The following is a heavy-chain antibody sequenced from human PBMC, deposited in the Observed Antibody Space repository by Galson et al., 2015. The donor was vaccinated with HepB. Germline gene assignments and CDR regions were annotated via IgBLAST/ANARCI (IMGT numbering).Heavy chain of an antibody. Sequence: SVKVSCKASGYTFTGYYMHWVRQAPGQGLEWMGWINPNSGGTNYAQKFQGWVTMTRDTSISTAYMELSRLRSDDTAVYYCARGSSSLRGKMSADGMDVWGQGTTVTVSS. CDR2: INPNSGGT. CDR3: ARGSSSLRGKMSADGMDV. J-gene: IGHJ6*02. V-gene: IGHV1-2*04. CDR1: GYTFTGYY. D-gene: IGHD6-6*01.